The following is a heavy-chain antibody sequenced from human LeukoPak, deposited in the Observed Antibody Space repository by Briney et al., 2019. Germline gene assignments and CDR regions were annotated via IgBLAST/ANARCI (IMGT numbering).Heavy chain of an antibody. CDR2: IYYSGST. D-gene: IGHD3-22*01. CDR1: GGSIVGYY. Sequence: PSETLSLTCTVSGGSIVGYYWSWIRQPPGKGLGWIGNIYYSGSTNYNSSLKSQVPIPVDASKNQFSLKLSSVTAADTAVYYCARRPDYYDGSGTQSWFDPWGQGTLVTVSS. J-gene: IGHJ5*02. V-gene: IGHV4-59*08. CDR3: ARRPDYYDGSGTQSWFDP.